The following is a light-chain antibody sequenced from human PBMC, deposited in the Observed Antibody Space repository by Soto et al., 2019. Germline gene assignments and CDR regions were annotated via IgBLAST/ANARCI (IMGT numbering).Light chain of an antibody. V-gene: IGKV1-33*01. J-gene: IGKJ5*01. Sequence: DIQMTQSPSSLSASVGDRVTITCQASQDITNYLYWYQQKPGKAPRLLVYDGSNLDTGVPSRFSGSGSETHFSFIISSLHPEDIATYYCQQFDSLPITFGEGTRLEI. CDR2: DGS. CDR1: QDITNY. CDR3: QQFDSLPIT.